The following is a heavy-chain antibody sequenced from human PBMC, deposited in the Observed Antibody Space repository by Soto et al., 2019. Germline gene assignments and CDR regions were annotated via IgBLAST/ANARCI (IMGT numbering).Heavy chain of an antibody. CDR2: INPNSGGI. D-gene: IGHD2-2*01. V-gene: IGHV1-2*02. J-gene: IGHJ5*02. Sequence: ASVKVSCKASGYTFTGYYIHWVRQAPGQGLEWMGWINPNSGGINYAQKFQGRVTMTRDTSISTAYMELSRLRSDDTAVYYCARGDIVLVPASEGNWFDPWGQGTLVTVSS. CDR3: ARGDIVLVPASEGNWFDP. CDR1: GYTFTGYY.